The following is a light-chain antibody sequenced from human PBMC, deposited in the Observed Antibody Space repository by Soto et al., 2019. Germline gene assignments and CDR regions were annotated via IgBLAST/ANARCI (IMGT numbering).Light chain of an antibody. CDR2: GNT. J-gene: IGLJ1*01. Sequence: QSVLTQPPSVSGAPGQRVTISCTGSSSNIGSTYDVQWYQQLPGTAPKLLIHGNTDRPSGVPDRFSGSKSGTSASLAITGLQADDEADYYGQSYDDSLSVHYVFGTGPKLTVL. CDR3: QSYDDSLSVHYV. CDR1: SSNIGSTYD. V-gene: IGLV1-40*01.